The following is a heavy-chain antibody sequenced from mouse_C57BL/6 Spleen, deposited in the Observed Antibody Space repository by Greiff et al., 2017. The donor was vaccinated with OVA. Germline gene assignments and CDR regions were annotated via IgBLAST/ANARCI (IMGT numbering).Heavy chain of an antibody. J-gene: IGHJ2*01. V-gene: IGHV1-39*01. CDR2: INPNYGTN. CDR1: GYSFTDYN. D-gene: IGHD1-1*01. Sequence: VHVKQSGPELVKPGASVKISCKASGYSFTDYNMNWVKQSNGKSLEWIGVINPNYGTNSYNQKFKGKATLTVDQSSSTAYMQLNSLTSEDSAVYYCARGITTVVAYYFDYWGQGTTLTVSS. CDR3: ARGITTVVAYYFDY.